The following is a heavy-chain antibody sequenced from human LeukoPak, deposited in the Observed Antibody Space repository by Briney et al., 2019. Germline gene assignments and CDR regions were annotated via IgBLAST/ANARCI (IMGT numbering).Heavy chain of an antibody. D-gene: IGHD3-3*01. Sequence: SETLSLTCTVSGGSISSGGYYWSWIRQHPGKGLEWIGYIYYSGSTYYNPSLKSRVTISVDTSKNQFSLKLSSVTAADTAVYYCARGFGLGSKTYYFDYWGQGTLVTVFS. CDR1: GGSISSGGYY. J-gene: IGHJ4*02. CDR2: IYYSGST. CDR3: ARGFGLGSKTYYFDY. V-gene: IGHV4-31*03.